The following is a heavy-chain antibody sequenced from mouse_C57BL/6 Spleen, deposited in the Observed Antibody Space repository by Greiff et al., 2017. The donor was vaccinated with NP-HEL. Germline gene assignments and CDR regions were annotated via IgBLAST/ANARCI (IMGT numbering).Heavy chain of an antibody. CDR2: IYPRSGNT. J-gene: IGHJ3*01. D-gene: IGHD3-2*02. V-gene: IGHV1-81*01. CDR1: GYTFTSYG. Sequence: QVQLQQTGAELARPGASVKLSCKASGYTFTSYGISWVKQRTGQGLEWIGEIYPRSGNTYYNEKFKGKATLTADKSSSTAYMELRSLTSEDSAVYFCATAQGLAYWGQGTLVTVSA. CDR3: ATAQGLAY.